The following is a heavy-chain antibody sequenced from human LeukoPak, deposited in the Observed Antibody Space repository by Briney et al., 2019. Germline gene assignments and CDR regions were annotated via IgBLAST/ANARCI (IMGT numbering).Heavy chain of an antibody. Sequence: GGSLRLSCTASGFTFSSYAMSWVRQAPGKGLEWVSSFSGSGGSTYYADSVKGRFTISRDNPKNSLYLQMNSLRAEDTAVYYCARPPYSGSYPYYFDYWGQGTLVTVSS. CDR2: FSGSGGST. D-gene: IGHD1-26*01. CDR1: GFTFSSYA. V-gene: IGHV3-23*01. CDR3: ARPPYSGSYPYYFDY. J-gene: IGHJ4*02.